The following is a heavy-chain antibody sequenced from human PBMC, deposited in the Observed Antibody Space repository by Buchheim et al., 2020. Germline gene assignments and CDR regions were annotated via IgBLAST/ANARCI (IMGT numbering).Heavy chain of an antibody. D-gene: IGHD3-10*01. CDR1: GGSISSGGYS. Sequence: QLQLQESGSGLVKPSQTLSLTCAVSGGSISSGGYSWSWIRQPPGKGLEWIGYIYHSGSTYYNPSLKSRVTISVDRSKNQFSPKLSSVTAADTAVYYCARELITMVRGVITKTNWFDPWGQGTL. J-gene: IGHJ5*02. V-gene: IGHV4-30-2*01. CDR2: IYHSGST. CDR3: ARELITMVRGVITKTNWFDP.